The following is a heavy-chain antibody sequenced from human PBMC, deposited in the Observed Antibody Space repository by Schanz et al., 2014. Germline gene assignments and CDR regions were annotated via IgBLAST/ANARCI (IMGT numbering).Heavy chain of an antibody. CDR1: GFSVGNKY. V-gene: IGHV3-48*01. Sequence: EVQLAESGGGLVQPGGSLRLSCAASGFSVGNKYMNWVRQAPGKGLEWVSYISGSSRTIYYADSMKGRFTVSRDNAENSVFLQMNSLRAEDTAVYYCVRDSFFAFDYWGQGTLVTVSS. CDR2: ISGSSRTI. J-gene: IGHJ4*02. CDR3: VRDSFFAFDY. D-gene: IGHD3-3*01.